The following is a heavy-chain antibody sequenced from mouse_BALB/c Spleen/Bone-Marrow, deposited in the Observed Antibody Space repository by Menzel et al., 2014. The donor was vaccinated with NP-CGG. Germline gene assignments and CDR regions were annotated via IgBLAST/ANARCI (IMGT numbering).Heavy chain of an antibody. CDR2: IYPGDGDT. CDR1: GYAFSNYG. CDR3: ASVYDYGRGYAMDY. J-gene: IGHJ4*01. D-gene: IGHD2-4*01. V-gene: IGHV1-80*01. Sequence: AQLQQSGAEVMRPGSSVNISCKASGYAFSNYGMNWVKQRPGQGLEWIGQIYPGDGDTNYNGKFKGRVTLTADKSSSTAYMQLSSLTSEDSAVYFCASVYDYGRGYAMDYWGQGTSVTVSS.